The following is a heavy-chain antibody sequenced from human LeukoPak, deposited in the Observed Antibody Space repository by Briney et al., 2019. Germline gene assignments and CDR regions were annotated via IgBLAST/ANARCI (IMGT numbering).Heavy chain of an antibody. D-gene: IGHD3-22*01. J-gene: IGHJ4*02. CDR3: ARDPNDSSGYYSD. Sequence: SETLSLTCTVSGGSISSSSYYWGWIRQPPGKGLEWIGSIYYSGSTYYNPSLKSRVTISVDTSKNQFSLKLSSVTAADTAVYYCARDPNDSSGYYSDWGQGTLVTVSS. CDR2: IYYSGST. V-gene: IGHV4-39*07. CDR1: GGSISSSSYY.